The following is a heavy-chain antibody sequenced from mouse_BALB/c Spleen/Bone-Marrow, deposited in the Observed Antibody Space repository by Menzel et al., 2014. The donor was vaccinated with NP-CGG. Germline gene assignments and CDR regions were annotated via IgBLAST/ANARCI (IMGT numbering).Heavy chain of an antibody. CDR3: ARRAFYALDY. V-gene: IGHV5-6-2*01. CDR1: GFTFSTYY. CDR2: IYTNDGST. J-gene: IGHJ4*01. Sequence: EVMLVESGGGLVKVGESLKLSCAASGFTFSTYYMSWVRQTPEKRLELVAAIYTNDGSTYYPDTAKGRFAISRDNAKNTLYLQMSSLKSEDTALYYCARRAFYALDYWGQGTSVTVSS.